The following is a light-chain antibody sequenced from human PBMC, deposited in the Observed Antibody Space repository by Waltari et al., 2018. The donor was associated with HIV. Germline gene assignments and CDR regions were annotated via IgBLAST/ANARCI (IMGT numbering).Light chain of an antibody. CDR3: CSYGGSGTSV. Sequence: QPALTQPASVSGSPGQSIPIPCAGPRRDVGGYDYVSWYQEHPGKAPKLIIFDVNKRPSGVSNRFSGSKSGNTASLTISGLQAEDEADYYCCSYGGSGTSVFGSGTKVTVL. CDR1: RRDVGGYDY. CDR2: DVN. V-gene: IGLV2-23*02. J-gene: IGLJ1*01.